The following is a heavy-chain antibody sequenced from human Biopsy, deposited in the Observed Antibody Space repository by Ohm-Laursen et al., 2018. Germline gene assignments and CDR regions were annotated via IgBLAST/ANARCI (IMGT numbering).Heavy chain of an antibody. CDR1: GGSISRDY. CDR2: TYYSGST. V-gene: IGHV4-59*01. J-gene: IGHJ6*02. CDR3: VRSNYHYYGFDV. Sequence: SETLSLTCTVSGGSISRDYWAWIRQPPGKGLQWIGYTYYSGSTNYNPSLNSRVTIAVDTSKNQFSLRLTSVTAAETAVYYCVRSNYHYYGFDVWGQGTTVTVSS.